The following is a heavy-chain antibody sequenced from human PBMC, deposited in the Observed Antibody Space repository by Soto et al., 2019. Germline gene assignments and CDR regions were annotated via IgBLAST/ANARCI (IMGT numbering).Heavy chain of an antibody. CDR2: IYYTGST. D-gene: IGHD3-10*01. J-gene: IGHJ4*02. CDR1: GGSISSGGYY. CDR3: ASLYMVRALRTFDC. Sequence: QVQLQESGPGLVKPSQTLSLTCTVSGGSISSGGYYWSWIRQHPGKGLEWIGYIYYTGSTYYNPSLKGRVTISVDTSKNTFSLELSSVTAADTAVYYCASLYMVRALRTFDCWGQGTLVTVSS. V-gene: IGHV4-31*03.